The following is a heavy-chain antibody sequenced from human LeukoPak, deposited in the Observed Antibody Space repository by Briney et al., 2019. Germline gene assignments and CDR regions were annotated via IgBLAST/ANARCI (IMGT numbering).Heavy chain of an antibody. J-gene: IGHJ4*02. Sequence: PGGSLRLSCAASGFTVSYNYMTWVRQAPGKGLEWVSVIYSGGSTYSADSVKGRFTISRDNSKNTLYLQMNGLRDEDTAVYYCARDQSDYYGSGSYSEGSYWGQGTLVTVSS. CDR3: ARDQSDYYGSGSYSEGSY. V-gene: IGHV3-53*01. CDR1: GFTVSYNY. CDR2: IYSGGST. D-gene: IGHD3-10*01.